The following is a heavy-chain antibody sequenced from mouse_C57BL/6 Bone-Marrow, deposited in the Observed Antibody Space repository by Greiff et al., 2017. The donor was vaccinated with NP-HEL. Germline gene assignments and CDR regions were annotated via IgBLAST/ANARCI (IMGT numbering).Heavy chain of an antibody. V-gene: IGHV14-2*01. CDR3: ARRRGNYTPFDY. J-gene: IGHJ2*01. CDR2: IDPEDGET. Sequence: EVQRVESGAELVKPGASVKLSCTASGFNIKDYYMHWVKQRTEQGLEWIGRIDPEDGETKYAPKFPGKATITADTSSNTAYLQLSSLTSEDTAVYYCARRRGNYTPFDYWGQGTTLTVSS. D-gene: IGHD2-1*01. CDR1: GFNIKDYY.